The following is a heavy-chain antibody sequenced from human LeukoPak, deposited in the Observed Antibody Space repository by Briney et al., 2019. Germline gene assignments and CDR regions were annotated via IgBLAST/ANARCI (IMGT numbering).Heavy chain of an antibody. V-gene: IGHV5-51*01. CDR3: ATGVIVMGVFDY. Sequence: GGPRHISCQGPGSPFTSYWIGWVRQMPGKGLEWMGIIYPGDSDTRYSPSFQGQVTISADKSISTAYLQWSSLKASDTAMYYCATGVIVMGVFDYWGQGTLVTVSS. J-gene: IGHJ4*02. CDR2: IYPGDSDT. CDR1: GSPFTSYW. D-gene: IGHD3-16*02.